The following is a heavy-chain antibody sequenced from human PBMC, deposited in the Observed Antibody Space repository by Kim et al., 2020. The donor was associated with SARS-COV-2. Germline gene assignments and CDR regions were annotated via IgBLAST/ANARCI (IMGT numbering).Heavy chain of an antibody. V-gene: IGHV3-74*01. D-gene: IGHD6-19*01. CDR3: TRGGYSGGLYDY. CDR2: IKSDGSTT. CDR1: GFTLSNYW. Sequence: GGSLRLSCEASGFTLSNYWMHWVRQAPGKGLVWVSRIKSDGSTTFYADSVKGRFTISRDNAKNTLYRQMNSLRAEDTAVYFCTRGGYSGGLYDYWGQGTLVTVSS. J-gene: IGHJ4*02.